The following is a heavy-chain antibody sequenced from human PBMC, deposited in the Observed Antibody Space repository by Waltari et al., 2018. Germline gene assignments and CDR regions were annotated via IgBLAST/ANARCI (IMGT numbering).Heavy chain of an antibody. CDR2: IYYSGST. V-gene: IGHV4-59*01. CDR3: ARTGDDYDFWAFDI. J-gene: IGHJ3*02. CDR1: GGSISSYY. Sequence: QVQLQESGPGLVKPSETLSLTCTVPGGSISSYYWRWIRQPPGKGLEWIGYIYYSGSTNYNPSLKSRVTISVDTSKNQFSLKLSSVTAADTAVYYCARTGDDYDFWAFDIWGQGTMVTVSS. D-gene: IGHD3-3*01.